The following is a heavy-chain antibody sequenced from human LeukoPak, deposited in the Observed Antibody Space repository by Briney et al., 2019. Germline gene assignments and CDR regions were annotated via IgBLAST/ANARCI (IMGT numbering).Heavy chain of an antibody. CDR3: ARINCSSTSCYGHDFYYYYGMDV. V-gene: IGHV4-4*07. D-gene: IGHD2-2*01. CDR1: GGTISSYY. J-gene: IGHJ6*02. Sequence: SETLSLTCTVSGGTISSYYWSWIRQPAGKGLEWIGRIYTSGSTNYNPSLKSRVTMSVDTSKNQFSLKLSSVTAADTAVYYCARINCSSTSCYGHDFYYYYGMDVWGQGTTVTVSS. CDR2: IYTSGST.